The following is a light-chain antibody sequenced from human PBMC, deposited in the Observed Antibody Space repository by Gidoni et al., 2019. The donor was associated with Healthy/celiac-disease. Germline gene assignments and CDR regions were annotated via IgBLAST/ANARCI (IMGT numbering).Light chain of an antibody. J-gene: IGKJ2*01. Sequence: DIQMTPSPSSLSASVGDRVTITCRASQSISSYLNWYQQKPGKAPKLLIYAASSLQSGFTSRFSGSGSGTYFTLTSSSLQPEDFASYYCQQSYSTPPFFGQGTKLEIK. CDR3: QQSYSTPPF. CDR1: QSISSY. CDR2: AAS. V-gene: IGKV1-39*01.